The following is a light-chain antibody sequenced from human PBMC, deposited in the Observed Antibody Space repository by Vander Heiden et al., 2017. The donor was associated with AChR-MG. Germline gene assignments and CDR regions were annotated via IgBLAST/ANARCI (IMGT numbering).Light chain of an antibody. V-gene: IGKV3-20*01. CDR2: GAS. CDR1: QSVSSSY. CDR3: QQDGSSPYT. Sequence: IVLTQSPGPLSLSPGERATLPCRASQSVSSSYLAWYQQKPGQAPRLLIYGASSRATGIPDRFSGSGSGTDFTLTISRLEPEDFAVYYCQQDGSSPYTFGQGTKLEIK. J-gene: IGKJ2*01.